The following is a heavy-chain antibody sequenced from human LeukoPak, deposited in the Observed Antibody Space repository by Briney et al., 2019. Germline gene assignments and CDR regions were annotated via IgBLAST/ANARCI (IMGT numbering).Heavy chain of an antibody. CDR3: AKDDVGTIDY. V-gene: IGHV3-23*01. J-gene: IGHJ4*02. Sequence: GGSLRLSCAASGFTFSSYAMSWVRQAPGKGLEWVSAISGSGGSTYYADAVKGRFTISRDNSKNTLYLQMNSLRAEYTAVYYCAKDDVGTIDYWGQGTLVTVSS. CDR1: GFTFSSYA. D-gene: IGHD1-14*01. CDR2: ISGSGGST.